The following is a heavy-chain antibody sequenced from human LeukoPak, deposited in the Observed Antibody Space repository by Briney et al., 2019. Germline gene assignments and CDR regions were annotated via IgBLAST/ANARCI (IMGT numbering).Heavy chain of an antibody. CDR3: ARRTGYYDGFDY. V-gene: IGHV4-59*01. D-gene: IGHD3/OR15-3a*01. J-gene: IGHJ4*02. CDR1: GCSISSYY. CDR2: IYYSGST. Sequence: SETLSLTCTVSGCSISSYYWSWIRQPPGKGLEWIGDIYYSGSTNYNPSLKSRVTISVDTSKNQFSLKLSSVTAADTAVYYCARRTGYYDGFDYWGQGTLVTVSS.